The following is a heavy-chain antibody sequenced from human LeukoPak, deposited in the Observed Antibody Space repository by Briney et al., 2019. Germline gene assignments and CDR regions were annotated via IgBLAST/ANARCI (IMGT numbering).Heavy chain of an antibody. CDR2: IRESGGST. CDR1: GIPFSTYA. Sequence: PGGSLRLSCAASGIPFSTYAMSWVRQAPGKGLEWVSGIRESGGSTYYADSVKGRFTISRDNSKNTLYLQMDSLRAEDTAVYYCVKKYGSGVYYPFDYWGQGTLVTVSS. V-gene: IGHV3-23*01. CDR3: VKKYGSGVYYPFDY. J-gene: IGHJ4*02. D-gene: IGHD3-10*01.